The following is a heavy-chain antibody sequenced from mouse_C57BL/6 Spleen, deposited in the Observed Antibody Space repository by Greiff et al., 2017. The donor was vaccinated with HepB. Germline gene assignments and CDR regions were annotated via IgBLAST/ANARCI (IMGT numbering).Heavy chain of an antibody. J-gene: IGHJ2*01. CDR1: GYTFTSYW. CDR2: IDPSDSYT. V-gene: IGHV1-59*01. CDR3: ARRGTARYYFDY. D-gene: IGHD1-2*01. Sequence: QVQLQQPGAELVRPGTSVKLSCKASGYTFTSYWMHWVKQRPGQGLEWIGVIDPSDSYTNYNQKFKGKATLTVDTSSSTAYMQLSSLTSEDSAVYYCARRGTARYYFDYWGQGTTLTVSS.